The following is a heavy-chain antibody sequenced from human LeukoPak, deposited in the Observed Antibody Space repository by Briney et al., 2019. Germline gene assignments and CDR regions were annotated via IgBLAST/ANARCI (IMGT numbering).Heavy chain of an antibody. D-gene: IGHD5/OR15-5a*01. CDR2: IYYSGST. CDR1: GGSISSSSYY. CDR3: AGSLYDHYWYFDL. V-gene: IGHV4-39*01. J-gene: IGHJ2*01. Sequence: SETLSLTCAVSGGSISSSSYYWGWIRQPPGKGLEWIGSIYYSGSTYYNPSLKSRVTISVDTSKNQFSLKLSSVTAADTAVYYCAGSLYDHYWYFDLWGRDTLVTVSS.